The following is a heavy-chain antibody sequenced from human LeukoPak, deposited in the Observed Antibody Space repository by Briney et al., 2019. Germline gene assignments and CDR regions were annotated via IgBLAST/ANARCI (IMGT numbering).Heavy chain of an antibody. J-gene: IGHJ4*02. CDR2: INHSGST. D-gene: IGHD3-22*01. CDR3: ASLSSGGVKFDY. Sequence: GSLRLSCAASGFTFSSYAMSWVRQAPGKGLEWIGEINHSGSTNYNPSLKSRVTISVDTSKNQFSLKLSSVTAADTAVYYCASLSSGGVKFDYWGQGTLVTVSS. CDR1: GFTFSSYA. V-gene: IGHV4-34*01.